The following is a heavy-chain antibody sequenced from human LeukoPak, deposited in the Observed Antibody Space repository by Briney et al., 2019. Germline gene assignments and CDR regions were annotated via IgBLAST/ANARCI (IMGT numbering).Heavy chain of an antibody. D-gene: IGHD5-12*01. Sequence: TSETLSLTCAVSGGSISSSNWWSWVRQPPGKGLEWIGEIYHSGSTNYNPSLKSRVTISVDKSKNQFSLKLTSVTAADTAVYYCARDRGYVPDAFDIWGQGTMVTVSS. CDR3: ARDRGYVPDAFDI. CDR1: GGSISSSNW. V-gene: IGHV4-4*02. J-gene: IGHJ3*02. CDR2: IYHSGST.